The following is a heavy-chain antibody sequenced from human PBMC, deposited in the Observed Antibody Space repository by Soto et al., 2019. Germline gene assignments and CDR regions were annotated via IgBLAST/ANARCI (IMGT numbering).Heavy chain of an antibody. J-gene: IGHJ4*01. V-gene: IGHV4-4*02. CDR1: GDSIIGTHW. D-gene: IGHD6-13*01. CDR3: ARYSAASGTYYLDY. Sequence: ETLSLTCAVSGDSIIGTHWWSWVRRPPGKGLEFIGETHHSRGTNYNPSLRSRVTMSLDKSKNQLSLILYSVTAAGTGVYYCARYSAASGTYYLDYWGQGTLVTVSS. CDR2: THHSRGT.